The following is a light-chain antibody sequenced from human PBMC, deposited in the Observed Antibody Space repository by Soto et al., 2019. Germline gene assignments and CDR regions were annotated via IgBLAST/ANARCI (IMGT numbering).Light chain of an antibody. CDR2: AAS. V-gene: IGKV3-20*01. CDR3: QQYGSPPWA. CDR1: QSVGSNF. J-gene: IGKJ1*01. Sequence: IVXTXXXXTLSLSPGERATLSCRASQSVGSNFLAWYQQKRGQAPRILIYAASNRASGIPDRFSRSGSGSDFTLTISRLEPEDFAVYYCQQYGSPPWAFGQGTRVEI.